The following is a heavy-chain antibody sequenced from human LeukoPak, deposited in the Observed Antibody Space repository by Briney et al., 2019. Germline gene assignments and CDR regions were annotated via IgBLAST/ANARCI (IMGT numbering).Heavy chain of an antibody. Sequence: PGGSLRLSWAASGFTFDDYAMHWVRQAPGKGLEWVSVISWNSGSIGYADSVKGRFTISRDNAKNSLYLQMNSLRAEDMALYYCAKGGSSSWCSPGVDYWGQGTLVTVSS. CDR1: GFTFDDYA. CDR2: ISWNSGSI. V-gene: IGHV3-9*03. J-gene: IGHJ4*02. CDR3: AKGGSSSWCSPGVDY. D-gene: IGHD6-13*01.